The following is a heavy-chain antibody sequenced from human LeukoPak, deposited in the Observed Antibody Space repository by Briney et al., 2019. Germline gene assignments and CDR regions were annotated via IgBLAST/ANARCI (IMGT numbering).Heavy chain of an antibody. V-gene: IGHV4-61*02. CDR1: GGSISSGSYY. D-gene: IGHD2-2*01. CDR2: IYTSGST. Sequence: KTSETLSLTCTVSGGSISSGSYYWSWIRQPAGKGLEWIGRIYTSGSTNYNPSLKNRVTMSVDTSKNQFSLKLSSVTAADTAVYYCARDYQGYCSSTSCYADYYYYMDVWGKGTTVTISS. J-gene: IGHJ6*03. CDR3: ARDYQGYCSSTSCYADYYYYMDV.